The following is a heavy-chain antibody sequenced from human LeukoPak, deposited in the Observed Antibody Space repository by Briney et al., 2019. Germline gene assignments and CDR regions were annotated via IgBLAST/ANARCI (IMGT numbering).Heavy chain of an antibody. Sequence: GGSLGLSCAASGFTFSSYSMSWVRQAPGKGLEWVSSISSSSSYIYYADSVKGRFTISRDNSKNTLYLQMNSLRAEDTAVYYCAKASGSYGAFDIWGQGTMVTVSS. CDR2: ISSSSSYI. CDR1: GFTFSSYS. D-gene: IGHD1-26*01. V-gene: IGHV3-21*04. J-gene: IGHJ3*02. CDR3: AKASGSYGAFDI.